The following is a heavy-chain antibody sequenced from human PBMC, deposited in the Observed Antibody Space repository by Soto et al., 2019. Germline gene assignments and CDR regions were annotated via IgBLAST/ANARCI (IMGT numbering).Heavy chain of an antibody. CDR3: ARVRRSSYYDSSEIDY. CDR1: GGSFSGYY. Sequence: SETLSLTCAVYGGSFSGYYWSWIRQPPGKGLEWIGEINHSGSTNYNPSLKSRVTISVDTSKNQFSLKLSSVTAADTAVYYCARVRRSSYYDSSEIDYWGQGTLVTVSS. J-gene: IGHJ4*02. CDR2: INHSGST. D-gene: IGHD3-22*01. V-gene: IGHV4-34*01.